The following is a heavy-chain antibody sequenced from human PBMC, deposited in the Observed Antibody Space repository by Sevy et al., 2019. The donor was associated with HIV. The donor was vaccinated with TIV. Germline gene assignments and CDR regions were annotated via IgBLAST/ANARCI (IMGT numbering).Heavy chain of an antibody. J-gene: IGHJ4*02. CDR2: IYYNADT. D-gene: IGHD3-16*01. CDR1: GGSISSSDYF. Sequence: SETLSLTCTVSGGSISSSDYFWGWIRQPSGKWLEWIGTIYYNADTYHNPSLTSRVTISVDTSKNQFSLRMTSVTALDTAVYYCARHGAWRFYFDFWGRGALVTVSS. CDR3: ARHGAWRFYFDF. V-gene: IGHV4-39*01.